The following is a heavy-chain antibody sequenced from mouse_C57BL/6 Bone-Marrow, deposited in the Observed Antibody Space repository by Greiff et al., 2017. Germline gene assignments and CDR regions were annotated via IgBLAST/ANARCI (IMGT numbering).Heavy chain of an antibody. V-gene: IGHV5-16*02. J-gene: IGHJ3*01. D-gene: IGHD2-4*01. CDR3: ARHSIYYDYDVPLFAY. Sequence: EVKLVASEGGLVQPGSSMKLSCTASGFTFSDYYMAWVRQVPEKGLECVANINYDGSSTYYLDSLKSRFIISRDNAKNILYLQMSSLKSEDTAMYYCARHSIYYDYDVPLFAYWGQGTLVTVSA. CDR2: INYDGSST. CDR1: GFTFSDYY.